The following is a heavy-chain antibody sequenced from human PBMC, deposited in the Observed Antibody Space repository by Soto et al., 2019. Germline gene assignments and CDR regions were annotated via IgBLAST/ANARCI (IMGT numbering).Heavy chain of an antibody. CDR3: TTFPPAVYSSGWYCG. Sequence: EVPLVESGGGLVKPGGSLRLSCAASGFTFSNAWMNWVRQAPGKGLEWVGRIKSKTDGGKTDYAAPVKGRFTISRDDSKNTLYLQMNSLKTEDTAVYYCTTFPPAVYSSGWYCGWGQGTLVTVSS. J-gene: IGHJ4*02. CDR1: GFTFSNAW. D-gene: IGHD6-19*01. CDR2: IKSKTDGGKT. V-gene: IGHV3-15*07.